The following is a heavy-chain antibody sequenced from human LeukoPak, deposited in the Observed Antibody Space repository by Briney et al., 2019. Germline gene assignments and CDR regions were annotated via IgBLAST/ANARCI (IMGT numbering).Heavy chain of an antibody. CDR1: GYTFTSYD. D-gene: IGHD5-24*01. J-gene: IGHJ6*03. Sequence: ASVKVSCKASGYTFTSYDINWVRQATGQGLEWMGWMNPNSGNTGYAQKFQGRVTITRNTSISTAYLELSSLRSEDTAVHYCARGPDGYNYYYYYMDVWGKGTTVTVSS. CDR2: MNPNSGNT. V-gene: IGHV1-8*03. CDR3: ARGPDGYNYYYYYMDV.